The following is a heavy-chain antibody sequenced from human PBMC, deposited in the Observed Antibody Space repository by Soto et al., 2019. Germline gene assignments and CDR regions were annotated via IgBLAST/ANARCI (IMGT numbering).Heavy chain of an antibody. V-gene: IGHV4-34*01. J-gene: IGHJ5*02. CDR3: ARRRPAYSSGWYTGGWFDP. Sequence: SETLSLTCAVYGGSFSCYYWSWIRQPPGKGLEWIGEINHSGSTNYNPSLKSQVTISVDTSKNQFSLELSSVTAADTAVYYCARRRPAYSSGWYTGGWFDPWGQGTLVTVSS. CDR2: INHSGST. CDR1: GGSFSCYY. D-gene: IGHD6-19*01.